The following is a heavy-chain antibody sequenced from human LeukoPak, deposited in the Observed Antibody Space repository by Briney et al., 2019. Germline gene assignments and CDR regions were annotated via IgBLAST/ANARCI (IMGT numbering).Heavy chain of an antibody. CDR2: ISWNSDSI. Sequence: GGSLRLSCAASGFTFDDYAMHWVRQAPGKGLGWVSAISWNSDSIGYADSVKGRFTISRDNAKNSLYLQMNSLRAEDTAVYYCARANYDSSGYHLQHWGQGTLVTVSS. CDR3: ARANYDSSGYHLQH. V-gene: IGHV3-9*01. CDR1: GFTFDDYA. J-gene: IGHJ1*01. D-gene: IGHD3-22*01.